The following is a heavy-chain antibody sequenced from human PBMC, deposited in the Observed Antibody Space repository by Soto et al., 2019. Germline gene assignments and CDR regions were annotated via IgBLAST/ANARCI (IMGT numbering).Heavy chain of an antibody. Sequence: EVQLVESGGGLVQPGGSLRLSCAASGFTFSSYWMSWVRQAPGKGLEWVANIKQDGSEKYYVDYVKGGFTISSDNSKNSLYLQMNSLRDEDTAVYYCARGYDFWSGYSKYYYYYYMDVWGKGTTVTVSS. CDR3: ARGYDFWSGYSKYYYYYYMDV. CDR1: GFTFSSYW. D-gene: IGHD3-3*01. J-gene: IGHJ6*03. CDR2: IKQDGSEK. V-gene: IGHV3-7*01.